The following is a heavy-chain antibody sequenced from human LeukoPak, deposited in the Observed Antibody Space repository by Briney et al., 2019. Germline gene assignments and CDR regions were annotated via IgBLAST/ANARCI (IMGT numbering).Heavy chain of an antibody. D-gene: IGHD4-17*01. CDR3: AKDLLPSTTWDAFDI. CDR1: GFTFDDYA. J-gene: IGHJ3*02. Sequence: GRSLRLSCAASGFTFDDYAMHWVRQAPGKGLEWVSGISWNSGSIGYADSVKGRFTISRDNAKNSLYLQMNSLGAGDTALYYCAKDLLPSTTWDAFDIWGQGTMVTVSS. V-gene: IGHV3-9*01. CDR2: ISWNSGSI.